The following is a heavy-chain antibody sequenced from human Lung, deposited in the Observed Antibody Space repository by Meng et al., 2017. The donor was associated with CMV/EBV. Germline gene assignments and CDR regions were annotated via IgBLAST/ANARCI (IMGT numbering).Heavy chain of an antibody. D-gene: IGHD3-22*01. CDR2: ISYDGSNK. CDR1: GFTFSSYA. V-gene: IGHV3-30*04. J-gene: IGHJ3*02. Sequence: SXAASGFTFSSYAMHWVRQAPGKGLEWVAVISYDGSNKYYADSMKGRFTISRDNSKNTLYLQMNSLRAEDTAVYYCARAASITMIVVVITPAGDAFDIWGQGTXVTVSS. CDR3: ARAASITMIVVVITPAGDAFDI.